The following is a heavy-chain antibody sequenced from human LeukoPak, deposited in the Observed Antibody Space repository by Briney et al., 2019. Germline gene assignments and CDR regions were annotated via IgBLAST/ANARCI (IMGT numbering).Heavy chain of an antibody. J-gene: IGHJ4*02. CDR1: GGSISSYY. CDR2: IYTSGST. V-gene: IGHV4-4*07. Sequence: PSETLSLTCTVSGGSISSYYWSWIRQPAGKGLEWIGRIYTSGSTNYNPSLKSRVTMSVDTSKNQFSLKLSSVTAADTAVYYCARSRYYYGSGSYPFDYWAREPWSPSPQ. CDR3: ARSRYYYGSGSYPFDY. D-gene: IGHD3-10*01.